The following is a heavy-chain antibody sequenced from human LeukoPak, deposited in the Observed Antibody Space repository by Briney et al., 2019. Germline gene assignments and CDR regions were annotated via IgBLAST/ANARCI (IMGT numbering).Heavy chain of an antibody. CDR1: GGTFSSYA. D-gene: IGHD3-22*01. V-gene: IGHV1-69*05. CDR3: ARGSFDYYDSSGGANDVFHV. CDR2: IIPIFGTA. Sequence: SVKVSCKASGGTFSSYAISWVRQAPGQGLEWMGGIIPIFGTANYAQKFQGRVTITTDESTSTAYMELSSLRAEDTAVYYCARGSFDYYDSSGGANDVFHVWGQGTMVTVSS. J-gene: IGHJ3*01.